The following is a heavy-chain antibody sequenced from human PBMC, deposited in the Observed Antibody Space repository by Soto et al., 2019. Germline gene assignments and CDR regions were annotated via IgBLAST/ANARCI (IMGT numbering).Heavy chain of an antibody. Sequence: EVQLVESGGGLVKPGGSLRLSCAASGFTFSSYSMNWVRQAPGKGLEWVSSISSSSSYIYYADSVKGRFTISRDNAKNSLYLQMNSLRAEDTAVYYCARDGRLEGRYYYYGMDVWGQGTTVTVPS. D-gene: IGHD1-1*01. V-gene: IGHV3-21*01. J-gene: IGHJ6*02. CDR2: ISSSSSYI. CDR1: GFTFSSYS. CDR3: ARDGRLEGRYYYYGMDV.